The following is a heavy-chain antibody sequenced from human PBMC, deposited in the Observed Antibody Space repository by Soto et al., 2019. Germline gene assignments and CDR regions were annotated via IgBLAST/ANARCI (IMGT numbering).Heavy chain of an antibody. CDR1: GGSIYTYY. CDR3: AGYCSSSICHADHYFALEV. J-gene: IGHJ6*02. CDR2: IYDGGSS. V-gene: IGHV4-59*01. D-gene: IGHD2-2*01. Sequence: SESLSLTCTVSGGSIYTYYWHWVRQSPGKGLEWVWCIYDGGSSNYNPDLVSRVTISVDTSKKQVSLKLSSVSAADTARYFCAGYCSSSICHADHYFALEVWGQGTTVTVSS.